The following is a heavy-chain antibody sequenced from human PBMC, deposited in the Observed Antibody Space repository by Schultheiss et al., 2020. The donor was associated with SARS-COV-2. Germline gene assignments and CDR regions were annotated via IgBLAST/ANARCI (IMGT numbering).Heavy chain of an antibody. D-gene: IGHD1-1*01. CDR3: ARGTTGYYYYYYMDV. CDR2: IYPGDSDA. J-gene: IGHJ6*03. V-gene: IGHV5-51*01. Sequence: GESLKIPCKGSGYSFTSYWIGWVRQMPGKGLEWMGIIYPGDSDARYSPSFQGQVTISADKSISTAYLQWSSLKASDTAMYYCARGTTGYYYYYYMDVWGKGTAVTVSS. CDR1: GYSFTSYW.